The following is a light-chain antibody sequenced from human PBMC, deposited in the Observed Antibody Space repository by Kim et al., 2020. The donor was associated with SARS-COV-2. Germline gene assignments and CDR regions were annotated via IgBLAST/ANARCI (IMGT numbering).Light chain of an antibody. Sequence: SASVGDRVTITCQASEDVSDYFNWYHQKPGEAPKVLIRDAANLESGVPSRFSRGGYGTEFSLTISSVQPEDMGTYYCQQRSNWPLTFGGGTKLEI. CDR1: EDVSDY. J-gene: IGKJ4*01. CDR3: QQRSNWPLT. V-gene: IGKV1-33*01. CDR2: DAA.